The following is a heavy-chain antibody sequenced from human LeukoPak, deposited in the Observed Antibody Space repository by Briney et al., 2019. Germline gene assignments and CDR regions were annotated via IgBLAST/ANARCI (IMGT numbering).Heavy chain of an antibody. CDR2: ISGSGGNT. CDR1: GFTFSNYA. CDR3: AKCLTSTGTCYFDY. Sequence: GGSLRLFCAASGFTFSNYAMSWVRQAPGEGLEWVSAISGSGGNTYYADSVNGRFTISRDNSQNTFFLQMNSLRADDTAIYYCAKCLTSTGTCYFDYWGQGTLVTVSS. V-gene: IGHV3-23*01. J-gene: IGHJ4*02. D-gene: IGHD1-1*01.